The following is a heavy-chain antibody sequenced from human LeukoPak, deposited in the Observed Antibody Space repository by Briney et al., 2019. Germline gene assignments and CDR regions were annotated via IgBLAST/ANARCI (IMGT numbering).Heavy chain of an antibody. CDR2: INHSGST. CDR1: GGSFSGYY. D-gene: IGHD6-19*01. CDR3: ARPDSGWYSMGAFDI. Sequence: PSETLSLTCAVYGGSFSGYYWSWIRQPPGKGLEWIGEINHSGSTNYNPSLKSRVTISVDTSKNQFSLKLSSVTAADTAVYYCARPDSGWYSMGAFDIWGQGTMVTVSS. J-gene: IGHJ3*02. V-gene: IGHV4-34*01.